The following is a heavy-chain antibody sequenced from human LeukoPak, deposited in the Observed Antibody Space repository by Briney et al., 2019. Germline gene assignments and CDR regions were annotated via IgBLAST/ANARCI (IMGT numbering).Heavy chain of an antibody. CDR3: AGDWEYTMVRGVILEIYYYYGMDV. J-gene: IGHJ6*02. V-gene: IGHV1-69*04. Sequence: SVKVSCKTSGGTFSKLPINWVRQAPGQGLEWMGRIIPILGLVNYAQKFQDRVTITADKSTSTAYMELTSLKSDDTAVYYCAGDWEYTMVRGVILEIYYYYGMDVWGQGTTVTVSS. D-gene: IGHD3-10*01. CDR1: GGTFSKLP. CDR2: IIPILGLV.